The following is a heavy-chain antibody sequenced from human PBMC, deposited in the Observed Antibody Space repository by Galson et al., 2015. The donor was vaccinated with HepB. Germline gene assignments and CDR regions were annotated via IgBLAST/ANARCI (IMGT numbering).Heavy chain of an antibody. V-gene: IGHV3-30*18. CDR3: AKDESTRYCSGGSCYSGPDY. CDR1: GFTFSSYG. D-gene: IGHD2-15*01. CDR2: ISYDGSNK. J-gene: IGHJ4*02. Sequence: SLRLSCAASGFTFSSYGMHWVRQAPGKGLEWVAVISYDGSNKYYADSVKGRFTISRDNSKNTLYLQMNSLRAEDTAVYYCAKDESTRYCSGGSCYSGPDYWVQGTLVTVSS.